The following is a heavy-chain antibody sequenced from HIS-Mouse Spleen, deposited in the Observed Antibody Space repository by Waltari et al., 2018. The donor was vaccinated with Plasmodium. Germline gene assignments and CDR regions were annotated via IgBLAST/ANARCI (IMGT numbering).Heavy chain of an antibody. D-gene: IGHD3-10*01. CDR1: GGSFSGYY. Sequence: QVQLQQWGAGLLKPSETLSLTCAVYGGSFSGYYWSWIRQPPGKGLEWIGEINHSGSTNHNPALKSRVTISVDTSKNQFSLKLSSGTAADTAVYYCARGRVLGTSSGYFDLWGRGTLVTVSS. CDR2: INHSGST. J-gene: IGHJ2*01. V-gene: IGHV4-34*01. CDR3: ARGRVLGTSSGYFDL.